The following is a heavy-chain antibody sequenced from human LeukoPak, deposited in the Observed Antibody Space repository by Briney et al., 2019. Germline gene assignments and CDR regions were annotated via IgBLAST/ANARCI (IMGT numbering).Heavy chain of an antibody. Sequence: GESLKISCKGSGYSFTSYWIGWVRQMPGKGPEWMGIIYPGDSDTRYSPSFQGQVTISADKSISTAYLQWSSLKASDTAMYYCARQGAVTYYYDSSGQEFDYWGQGTLVTVSS. J-gene: IGHJ4*02. CDR1: GYSFTSYW. D-gene: IGHD3-22*01. CDR2: IYPGDSDT. V-gene: IGHV5-51*01. CDR3: ARQGAVTYYYDSSGQEFDY.